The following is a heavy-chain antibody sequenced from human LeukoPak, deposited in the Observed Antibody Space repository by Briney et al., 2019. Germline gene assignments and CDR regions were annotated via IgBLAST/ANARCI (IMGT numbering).Heavy chain of an antibody. CDR2: ISDSGGNT. Sequence: TGGSLRLPCAASGFTFSNYGMSWVRQAPGKGLEWVSGISDSGGNTYYADSVKGRFTISRDNSKNTVYLQMNSLRAEDTAVYYCAKGAAATGDFWGQGTLVTVSS. V-gene: IGHV3-23*01. CDR3: AKGAAATGDF. D-gene: IGHD6-13*01. J-gene: IGHJ4*02. CDR1: GFTFSNYG.